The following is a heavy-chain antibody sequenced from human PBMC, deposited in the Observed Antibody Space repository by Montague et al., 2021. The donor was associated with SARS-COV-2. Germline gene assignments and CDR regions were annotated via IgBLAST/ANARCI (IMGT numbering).Heavy chain of an antibody. J-gene: IGHJ6*02. Sequence: SETLSLTCTVSGGSIGSSNYFWGWIRQPPGKGLEWIGSIYFGGGTYYNPSLKSRVTISVDTSKNQFSLKLSSVTAADTAVYYCARDTRITMLVVVNRYGMDVWGQGTTVTVSS. CDR2: IYFGGGT. V-gene: IGHV4-39*07. CDR1: GGSIGSSNYF. CDR3: ARDTRITMLVVVNRYGMDV. D-gene: IGHD3-22*01.